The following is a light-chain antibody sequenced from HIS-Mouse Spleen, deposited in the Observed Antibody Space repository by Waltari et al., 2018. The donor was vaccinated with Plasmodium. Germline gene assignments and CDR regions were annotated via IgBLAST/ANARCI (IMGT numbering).Light chain of an antibody. CDR2: DVS. CDR3: CSYAVSYTLV. Sequence: QSALTQPRSVSGSPGQSVTISCTGTSSDVGGYNSVYWYQQHPGNAPKRSIYDVSKGPSGVPERFSGSKSGNTASLTISGLQAEHEADYYCCSYAVSYTLVFGGGTKLTVL. CDR1: SSDVGGYNS. J-gene: IGLJ2*01. V-gene: IGLV2-11*01.